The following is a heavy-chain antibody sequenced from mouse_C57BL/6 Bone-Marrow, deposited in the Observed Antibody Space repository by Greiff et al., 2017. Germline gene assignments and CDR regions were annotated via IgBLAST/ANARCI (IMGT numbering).Heavy chain of an antibody. V-gene: IGHV1-55*01. CDR3: ASYYYGSSSFDV. CDR1: GYTFTSYW. D-gene: IGHD1-1*01. Sequence: VQLQQPGAELVKPGASVKMSCKASGYTFTSYWITRVKQRPGQGLEWIGDIYPGSGSTNYNEKFKSKATLTVDTSSSTAYMQLSSLTSEDSAVYYCASYYYGSSSFDVWGTGTTVTVSS. J-gene: IGHJ1*03. CDR2: IYPGSGST.